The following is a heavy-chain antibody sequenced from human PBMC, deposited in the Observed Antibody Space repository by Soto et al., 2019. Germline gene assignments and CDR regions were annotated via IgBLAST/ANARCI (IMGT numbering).Heavy chain of an antibody. CDR1: GFIFRSYA. J-gene: IGHJ4*02. CDR2: ISGSGGPT. Sequence: EVQLLESGGGLVQPGESLRLSCVASGFIFRSYAMSWVRQAPGKGLEWVSAISGSGGPTFYADSVKGRFTISRDNSKNTLYLQMNSLRAEDTAVYYCAKDRVVFDYWGQGTLVTVSS. D-gene: IGHD2-15*01. CDR3: AKDRVVFDY. V-gene: IGHV3-23*01.